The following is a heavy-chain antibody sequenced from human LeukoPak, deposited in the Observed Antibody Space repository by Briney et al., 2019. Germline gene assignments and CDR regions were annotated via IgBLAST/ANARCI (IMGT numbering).Heavy chain of an antibody. J-gene: IGHJ6*02. D-gene: IGHD3-22*01. CDR3: AKDMYYYDSSGYPIPSYYYGMDV. V-gene: IGHV3-30-3*01. CDR1: GFTFSSYA. CDR2: ISYDGSNK. Sequence: GGSLRLSCAASGFTFSSYAMHWVRQAPGKGLEWVAVISYDGSNKYYADSVKGRFTISRDNSKNTLYLQMNSLRAEDTAVYYCAKDMYYYDSSGYPIPSYYYGMDVWGQGTTVTVSS.